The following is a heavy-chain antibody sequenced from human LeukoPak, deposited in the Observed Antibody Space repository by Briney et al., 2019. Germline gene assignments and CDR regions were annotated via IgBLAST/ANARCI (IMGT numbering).Heavy chain of an antibody. Sequence: GGSLRLSCAASGFNVSSNYMNWVRQAPGKGLEWVSVIYSGGSTYCIDSVKGRFTISRDNAKNSLYLQMNSLRAEDTAVYYCARHPGAVAGYYYYYMDVWGKGTTVTVSS. CDR2: IYSGGST. J-gene: IGHJ6*03. CDR1: GFNVSSNY. CDR3: ARHPGAVAGYYYYYMDV. V-gene: IGHV3-66*04. D-gene: IGHD6-19*01.